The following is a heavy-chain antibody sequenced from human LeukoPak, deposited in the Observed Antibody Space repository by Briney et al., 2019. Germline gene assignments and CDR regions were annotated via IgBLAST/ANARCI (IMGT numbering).Heavy chain of an antibody. D-gene: IGHD3-16*01. J-gene: IGHJ6*02. CDR1: GLTFSSYV. CDR3: ARGGGLDV. V-gene: IGHV3-7*03. Sequence: GGSLRLSCPAPGLTFSSYVMSWVRQAPGKGLEGVASINHNGNVNSYVDSVKGRFTISRDNAKNSLPLQMSNLRAEDTAVYFCARGGGLDVWGPGATVTVSS. CDR2: INHNGNVN.